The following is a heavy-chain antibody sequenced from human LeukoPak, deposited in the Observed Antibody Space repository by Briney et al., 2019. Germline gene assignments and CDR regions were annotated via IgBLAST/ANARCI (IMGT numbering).Heavy chain of an antibody. Sequence: GGSLRLSCAASGFSFNDYGMSWVRQAPGQGPEWVSGITWNGGSTDYAASVKGRFTISRDNAKNSLYLRMNSLRDEDTALYYCARGGGSIIHSYYYYVDVWGKGTSVTVSS. CDR1: GFSFNDYG. CDR2: ITWNGGST. CDR3: ARGGGSIIHSYYYYVDV. V-gene: IGHV3-20*04. J-gene: IGHJ6*03. D-gene: IGHD2-15*01.